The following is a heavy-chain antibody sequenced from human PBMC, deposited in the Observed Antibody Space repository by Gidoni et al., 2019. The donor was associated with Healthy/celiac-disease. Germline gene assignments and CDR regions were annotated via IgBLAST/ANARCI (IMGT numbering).Heavy chain of an antibody. Sequence: QVQLQQWGAGLLQPSETLSLTCAVYGGAFSVYSWSWIRQPPGQGLEWIGEINHSGSPNYNPSLKSRVTISVDTSKNQFSLKLSSVTAADTAVYYCARGTTIAVAGPFDYWGQGTLVTVSS. J-gene: IGHJ4*02. CDR1: GGAFSVYS. D-gene: IGHD6-19*01. V-gene: IGHV4-34*01. CDR3: ARGTTIAVAGPFDY. CDR2: INHSGSP.